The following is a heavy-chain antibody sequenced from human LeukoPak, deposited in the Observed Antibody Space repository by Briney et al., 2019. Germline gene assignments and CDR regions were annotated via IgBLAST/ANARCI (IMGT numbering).Heavy chain of an antibody. D-gene: IGHD4-23*01. J-gene: IGHJ3*02. Sequence: GGSLRLSRAASGFTFSSYGMHWVRQAPGKGLEWVAFIRYDGSNKYYADSVKGRFTISRDNSKNTLYLQMNSLRAEDTAVYYCAKDRDGGNPGAFDIWGQGTMVTVSS. V-gene: IGHV3-30*02. CDR3: AKDRDGGNPGAFDI. CDR2: IRYDGSNK. CDR1: GFTFSSYG.